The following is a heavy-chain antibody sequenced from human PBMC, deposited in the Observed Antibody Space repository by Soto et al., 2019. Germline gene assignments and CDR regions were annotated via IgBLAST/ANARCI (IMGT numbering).Heavy chain of an antibody. D-gene: IGHD5-12*01. J-gene: IGHJ4*02. CDR3: AKSPRGDMATD. V-gene: IGHV1-18*01. CDR2: INTYNGMT. Sequence: QVQLVQSGGEVKKPGASVTVSCKASGYTFINYHITWVRQAPGQCLEWMAWINTYNGMTDYAQRFQGSVTMTRDTSTSTAYVELRNLGSDDTAVYFWAKSPRGDMATDWVQGTRVTVSS. CDR1: GYTFINYH.